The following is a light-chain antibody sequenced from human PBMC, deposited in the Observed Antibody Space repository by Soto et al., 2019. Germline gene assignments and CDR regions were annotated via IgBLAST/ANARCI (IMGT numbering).Light chain of an antibody. CDR2: AAS. V-gene: IGKV1-39*01. J-gene: IGKJ4*01. CDR1: QIISTN. CDR3: QQSYNTPLT. Sequence: DIHITQSPSSLSASLGDRVTITCRTSQIISTNLNWYQQKPGKAPNLLIYAASTLPSGVTSRFSGRGSETDFTLTVSSLQPEDFAAYYCQQSYNTPLTFGGRTKVETK.